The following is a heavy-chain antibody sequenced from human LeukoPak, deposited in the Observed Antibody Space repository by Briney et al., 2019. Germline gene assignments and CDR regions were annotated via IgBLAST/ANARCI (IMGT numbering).Heavy chain of an antibody. CDR1: GGTFSEDV. J-gene: IGHJ3*02. CDR2: IIPVLGVS. V-gene: IGHV1-69*04. CDR3: TREGVYAPDPSSYHRAPFDI. D-gene: IGHD3-16*02. Sequence: SVKVSCKASGGTFSEDVITWVRQAPGQRPEWMGRIIPVLGVSNFAQKFRGRITITADKSTSTGHMELSRLEFGDTAIYYCTREGVYAPDPSSYHRAPFDIWGQGTVVIVS.